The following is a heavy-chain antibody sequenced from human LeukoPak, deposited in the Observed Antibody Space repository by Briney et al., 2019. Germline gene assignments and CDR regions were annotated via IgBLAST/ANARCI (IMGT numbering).Heavy chain of an antibody. V-gene: IGHV4-34*09. CDR3: ARDRVYDSSGLDY. J-gene: IGHJ4*02. D-gene: IGHD3-22*01. CDR1: GGSFSGYY. Sequence: PSETLSLTCAVYGGSFSGYYWSWIRQPPGKGLEWIGEINHSGSTNYNPSLKSRVTISVDTSKNQFSLKLSSVTAADTAVYYCARDRVYDSSGLDYWGQGTLVTVSS. CDR2: INHSGST.